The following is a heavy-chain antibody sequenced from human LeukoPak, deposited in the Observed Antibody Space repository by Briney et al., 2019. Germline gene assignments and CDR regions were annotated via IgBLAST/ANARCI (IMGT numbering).Heavy chain of an antibody. J-gene: IGHJ4*02. Sequence: SVKVSCKASGYTFTSYGISWVRQAPGQGLEWMGWISPYNGDTHYAQKVQGRVTMTTDTSTKTAYMQLRSLRSDDTAVYYCARVSVDTAMVNQFDYWGQETLRTVSS. D-gene: IGHD5-18*01. CDR2: ISPYNGDT. V-gene: IGHV1-18*01. CDR1: GYTFTSYG. CDR3: ARVSVDTAMVNQFDY.